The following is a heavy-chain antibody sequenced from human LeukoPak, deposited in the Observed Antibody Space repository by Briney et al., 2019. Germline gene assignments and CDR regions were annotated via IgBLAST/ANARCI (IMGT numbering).Heavy chain of an antibody. V-gene: IGHV4-59*08. D-gene: IGHD3-10*01. CDR3: ARGLRVRGVTYYYYYGMDV. CDR1: GGSISSYY. CDR2: IYYRGST. Sequence: SETLSLTCTVSGGSISSYYWSWIGQPPGKGLEGMGYIYYRGSTNYNPSLKSRVTISVDTSKNQFSLKLSSVTAADTAVYYCARGLRVRGVTYYYYYGMDVWGQGTTVTVSS. J-gene: IGHJ6*02.